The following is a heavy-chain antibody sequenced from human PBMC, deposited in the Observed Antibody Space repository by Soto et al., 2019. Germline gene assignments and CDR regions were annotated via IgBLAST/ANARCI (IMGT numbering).Heavy chain of an antibody. CDR3: ARRAETNGWNGFGADKYYFDF. D-gene: IGHD1-1*01. V-gene: IGHV1-8*01. CDR1: GYTFTSYD. Sequence: ASVKVSCKASGYTFTSYDIYWVRQATGQGREWMGWMDPNTGDSGYAQKFQCRVTMTSDTSISTAHMELSSLRSEDTAVYYCARRAETNGWNGFGADKYYFDFWGQGTLVTVSS. CDR2: MDPNTGDS. J-gene: IGHJ4*02.